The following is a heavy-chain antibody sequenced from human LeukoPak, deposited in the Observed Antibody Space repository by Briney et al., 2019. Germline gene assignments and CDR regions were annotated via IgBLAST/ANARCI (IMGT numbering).Heavy chain of an antibody. CDR2: ISSSGAYI. D-gene: IGHD6-19*01. J-gene: IGHJ4*02. CDR3: TRDGESSGWYSAC. Sequence: GGSLRLSCAASGFTFSSYSMNWVRQAPGKGLLWVSSISSSGAYIFYADSVQGRFTISRDNAKNSLYLQMNSLRAEDTAVYYCTRDGESSGWYSACWGQGTLVTVSS. V-gene: IGHV3-21*01. CDR1: GFTFSSYS.